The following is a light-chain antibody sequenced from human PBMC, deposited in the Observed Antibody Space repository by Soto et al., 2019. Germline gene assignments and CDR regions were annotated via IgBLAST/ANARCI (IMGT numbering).Light chain of an antibody. J-gene: IGLJ2*01. CDR2: EVS. CDR1: SSDVGGYNY. Sequence: QSAQTQPASVSGSPGQSITISCTGTSSDVGGYNYVSWYQQHPGIAPKLMISEVSNRPSGVSNRFSGSKSGNTASLTISGLQAEDEADYYCSSYTSSSTLVFGGGTKLTVL. CDR3: SSYTSSSTLV. V-gene: IGLV2-14*01.